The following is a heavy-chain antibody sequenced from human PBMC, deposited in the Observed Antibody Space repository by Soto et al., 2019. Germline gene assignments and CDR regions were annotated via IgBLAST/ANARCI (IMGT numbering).Heavy chain of an antibody. J-gene: IGHJ5*02. CDR2: ISYSGTT. CDR3: ARGRGYSYGLDP. D-gene: IGHD5-18*01. V-gene: IGHV4-30-4*01. CDR1: GGSISSNHNY. Sequence: SETLSLTCTVSGGSISSNHNYWSWIRQPPGEGLEWIGFISYSGTTSYSPSLKSRVAISLDTSKNQFSLSLNFVTAADTAVYYCARGRGYSYGLDPWGQGSLVTVS.